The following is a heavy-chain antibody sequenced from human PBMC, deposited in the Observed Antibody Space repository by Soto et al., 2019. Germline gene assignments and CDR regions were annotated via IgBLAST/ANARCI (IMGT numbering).Heavy chain of an antibody. CDR3: AKAPPESSRLVSWFDF. D-gene: IGHD6-19*01. Sequence: EVQLLESGGGLVQPGGSLRLSCAASGFTFSTYAMSWVRQAPGKGLEWVSDISGNGGSTYYADSVKGRFTISRDNSKNTLYLQMNSLKAEDTAVYYCAKAPPESSRLVSWFDFWGQGTLVTVSS. J-gene: IGHJ4*02. CDR2: ISGNGGST. V-gene: IGHV3-23*01. CDR1: GFTFSTYA.